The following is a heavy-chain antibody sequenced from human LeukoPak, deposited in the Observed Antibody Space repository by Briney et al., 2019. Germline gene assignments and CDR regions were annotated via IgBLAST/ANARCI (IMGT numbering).Heavy chain of an antibody. CDR1: GGSFSGYY. Sequence: PSETLSLTCAVYGGSFSGYYWSWIRQPPGKGLEWIGEINHSGSTNYNPSLKSRVTISVDTSKNQFSLKLSSVTAADTAVYYCARPKRRGYSFEFDYWGQGTLVTVSS. V-gene: IGHV4-34*01. J-gene: IGHJ4*02. D-gene: IGHD5-18*01. CDR2: INHSGST. CDR3: ARPKRRGYSFEFDY.